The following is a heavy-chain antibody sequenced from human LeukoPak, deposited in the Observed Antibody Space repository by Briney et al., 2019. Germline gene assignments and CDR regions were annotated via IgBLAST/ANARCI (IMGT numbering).Heavy chain of an antibody. Sequence: GGSLRLSCAASGFTFSSYEMNWVRQAPGKGLEGVSYISSSGSTIYYADSVKGRFTISRDNAKNSLYLQMNSLRAEDTAVYYCARDLWGPMGYWGQGTLVTVSS. CDR2: ISSSGSTI. D-gene: IGHD2/OR15-2a*01. J-gene: IGHJ4*02. V-gene: IGHV3-48*03. CDR1: GFTFSSYE. CDR3: ARDLWGPMGY.